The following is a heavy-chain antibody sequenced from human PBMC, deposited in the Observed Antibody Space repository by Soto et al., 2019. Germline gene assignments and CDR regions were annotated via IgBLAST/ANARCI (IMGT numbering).Heavy chain of an antibody. J-gene: IGHJ6*02. V-gene: IGHV1-69*06. CDR2: IIPIFGTA. Sequence: SVKVSCKASGGTFSSYAISWVRQAPGQGLEWMGGIIPIFGTANYAQKFQGRVTITADKSTSTAYMELSSLRPEDTAVYYCARDLGYYDSSGYPPAYYGMDVWGQGTTVTVSS. D-gene: IGHD3-22*01. CDR3: ARDLGYYDSSGYPPAYYGMDV. CDR1: GGTFSSYA.